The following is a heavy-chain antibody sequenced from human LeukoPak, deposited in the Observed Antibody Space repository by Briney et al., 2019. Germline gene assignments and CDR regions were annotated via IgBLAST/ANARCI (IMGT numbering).Heavy chain of an antibody. D-gene: IGHD1-14*01. CDR2: ISASGDVT. J-gene: IGHJ4*02. CDR3: ARVTFGYNLDY. V-gene: IGHV3-23*01. Sequence: PGGSLRLSCAASGFTFSKFPMGWVRQAPGRGLEWVSAISASGDVTFYADSLRGRFTISRDNSKNTLYLQMNSLRAEDTAVYYCARVTFGYNLDYWGQGTLVTVSS. CDR1: GFTFSKFP.